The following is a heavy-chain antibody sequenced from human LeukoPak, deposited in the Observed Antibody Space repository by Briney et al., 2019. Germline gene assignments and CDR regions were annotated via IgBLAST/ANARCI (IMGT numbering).Heavy chain of an antibody. Sequence: PGGSLRLSCAASGFTVSSNHMSWVRQAPGKGLEWVSVIYSGGSAYSADSVKGRFTISKDNSKNTLYLQMNSLRAEDTAVCYCAKPAGYSSGWQPYADPYFDYWGQGTLVTVSS. CDR2: IYSGGSA. J-gene: IGHJ4*02. CDR1: GFTVSSNH. V-gene: IGHV3-53*01. D-gene: IGHD6-19*01. CDR3: AKPAGYSSGWQPYADPYFDY.